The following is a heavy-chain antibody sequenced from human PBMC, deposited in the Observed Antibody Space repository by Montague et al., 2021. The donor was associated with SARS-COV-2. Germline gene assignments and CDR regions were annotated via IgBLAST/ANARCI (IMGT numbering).Heavy chain of an antibody. CDR2: ISSSSSYI. J-gene: IGHJ6*02. Sequence: SLRLSCAASGFTLSSYSMNWVRQAPGKGLEWVSSISSSSSYIYYADSVKGRFTISRDNAKNSLYLQMNSLRAEDTAVYYCARDQQLVLGYYYGMDVWGQGTLVTVSS. CDR3: ARDQQLVLGYYYGMDV. V-gene: IGHV3-21*01. D-gene: IGHD6-13*01. CDR1: GFTLSSYS.